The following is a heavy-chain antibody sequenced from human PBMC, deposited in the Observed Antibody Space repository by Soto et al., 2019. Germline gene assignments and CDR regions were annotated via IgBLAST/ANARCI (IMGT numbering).Heavy chain of an antibody. D-gene: IGHD3-16*02. CDR2: IYPGDSDT. CDR3: ARQYYDYIWGSYRYTPNYYFDY. Sequence: GESLKISCKGSGYSFTSYWIGWVRQMPGKGLEWMGIIYPGDSDTRYSPSFQGQVTISADKSISTAYLQWSSLKASDTAMYYCARQYYDYIWGSYRYTPNYYFDYWGQGTLVTVSS. J-gene: IGHJ4*02. CDR1: GYSFTSYW. V-gene: IGHV5-51*01.